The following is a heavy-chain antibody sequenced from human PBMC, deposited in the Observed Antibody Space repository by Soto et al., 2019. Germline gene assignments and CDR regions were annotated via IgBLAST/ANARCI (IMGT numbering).Heavy chain of an antibody. CDR3: ARERPDGARLDP. V-gene: IGHV3-15*01. CDR2: IKGEADGGTT. D-gene: IGHD6-6*01. CDR1: GFTFSNAW. J-gene: IGHJ5*02. Sequence: GGSLRLSCAASGFTFSNAWMSWVRQAPGKGLEWVGRIKGEADGGTTDYAAPVKGRITISRDHSKDTLYLQMNSLKTEDTAVYYCARERPDGARLDPWGQGTLVTVSS.